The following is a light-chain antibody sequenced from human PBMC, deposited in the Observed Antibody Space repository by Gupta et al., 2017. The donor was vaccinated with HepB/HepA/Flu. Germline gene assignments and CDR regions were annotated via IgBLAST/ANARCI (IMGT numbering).Light chain of an antibody. CDR2: GKN. CDR3: NSRDSSGNHWV. J-gene: IGLJ3*02. CDR1: SLRSYY. Sequence: SSELTQDPAVSVALGQTVRITFQGDSLRSYYASWYQPKPGQAPVLVIYGKNNRPSGIPDRFSGSSPGNTASLTITGAQAEDEADYYCNSRDSSGNHWVFGGGTKLTVL. V-gene: IGLV3-19*01.